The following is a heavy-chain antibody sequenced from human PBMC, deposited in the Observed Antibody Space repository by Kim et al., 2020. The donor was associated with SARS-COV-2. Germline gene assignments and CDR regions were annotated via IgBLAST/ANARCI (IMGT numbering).Heavy chain of an antibody. Sequence: ASVKVSCKASGYTFTSYYMHWVRQAPGQGLEWMGIINPSGGSTNYAQKFQGRVTITRDTSTSTVYMELSSLRSEDTAVYYCARDLIDYSRAALYYGMDVWGHGATVTVS. V-gene: IGHV1-46*01. CDR1: GYTFTSYY. D-gene: IGHD6-13*01. CDR2: INPSGGST. J-gene: IGHJ6*01. CDR3: ARDLIDYSRAALYYGMDV.